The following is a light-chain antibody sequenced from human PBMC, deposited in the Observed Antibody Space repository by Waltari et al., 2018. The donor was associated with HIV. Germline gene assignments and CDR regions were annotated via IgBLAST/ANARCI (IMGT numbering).Light chain of an antibody. V-gene: IGKV4-1*01. CDR1: QNTSHTSNTRHY. CDR3: QQYYSSPRT. J-gene: IGKJ1*01. Sequence: DIVMTQSPDSLAVSPVERATIHCKSSQNTSHTSNTRHYLAWYKQKLGQPPKLLIYGASARESGVPDRFSGSGSGTFFTLSISSLQSEDVAIYFCQQYYSSPRTFGQGTKV. CDR2: GAS.